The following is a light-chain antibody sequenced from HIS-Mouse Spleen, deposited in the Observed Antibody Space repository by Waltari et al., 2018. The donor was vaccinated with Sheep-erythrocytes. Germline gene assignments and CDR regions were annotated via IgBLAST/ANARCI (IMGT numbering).Light chain of an antibody. CDR3: MQALQTPRT. Sequence: DIVMTQSPLSLPVTPGEPASISCRSSQSLLHSNGYNYLDWYLQKPGQSPQLLISLGSNRASGVPDRFSGSGSGKEFTLKISRVEAEDVGVYYCMQALQTPRTFGQGTKVEIK. CDR2: LGS. CDR1: QSLLHSNGYNY. V-gene: IGKV2-28*01. J-gene: IGKJ1*01.